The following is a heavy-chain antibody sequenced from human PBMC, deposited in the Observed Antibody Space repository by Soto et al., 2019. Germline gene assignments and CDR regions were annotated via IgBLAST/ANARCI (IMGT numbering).Heavy chain of an antibody. D-gene: IGHD3-22*01. CDR1: GDSVSSSSVT. CDR2: TYYRSKWYN. CDR3: GRLIDSGLLDF. Sequence: SQTLSLTCAISGDSVSSSSVTWNWIRQSPSRGLEWLGRTYYRSKWYNDYAESVKSRITINPDTSKNQFSLHLNSVTPEDTAVYYCGRLIDSGLLDFWSQGSLVTVSS. J-gene: IGHJ4*02. V-gene: IGHV6-1*01.